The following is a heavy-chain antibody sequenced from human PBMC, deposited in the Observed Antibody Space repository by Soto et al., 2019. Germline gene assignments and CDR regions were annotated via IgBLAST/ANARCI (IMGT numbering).Heavy chain of an antibody. V-gene: IGHV3-73*01. CDR3: SRHQEGRSMVFYGMDV. CDR2: IRTKSNNFAT. D-gene: IGHD3-10*01. J-gene: IGHJ6*02. Sequence: GGSPSLSSASSGFSLNCSYIRLVRPATGKGLEWVGRIRTKSNNFATSYAESVRGRFTISRDDSDNTASLQMSSLKTEDTAIYYCSRHQEGRSMVFYGMDVWGQGTTVTVSS. CDR1: GFSLNCSY.